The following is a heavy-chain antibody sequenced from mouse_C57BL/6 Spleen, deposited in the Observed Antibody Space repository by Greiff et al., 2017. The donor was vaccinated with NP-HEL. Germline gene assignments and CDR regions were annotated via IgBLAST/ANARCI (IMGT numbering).Heavy chain of an antibody. CDR3: ARMGDYFYY. Sequence: QVQLQQSGPELVKPGASVKISCKASGYAFSSSWMNWVKQRPGKGLEWIGRIYPGDGDTNYNGKFKGKATLTADKSSSTAYMQLSSLTSEDSAVYCCARMGDYFYYWGQGTTLTVSS. CDR1: GYAFSSSW. CDR2: IYPGDGDT. V-gene: IGHV1-82*01. J-gene: IGHJ2*01.